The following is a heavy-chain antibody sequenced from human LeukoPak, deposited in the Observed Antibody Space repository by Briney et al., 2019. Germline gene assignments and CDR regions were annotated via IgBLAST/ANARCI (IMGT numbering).Heavy chain of an antibody. Sequence: GGSLRLSCVASGFTVSSNYMSWVRQAPGKGLEWLSVFYSGGSTYYADSVNGRFTMSRDNSKNTLYLQMNGLRVEDTAVYYCARVSPFDYRGQGTQVTVCS. CDR2: FYSGGST. V-gene: IGHV3-66*01. CDR1: GFTVSSNY. CDR3: ARVSPFDY. J-gene: IGHJ4*02.